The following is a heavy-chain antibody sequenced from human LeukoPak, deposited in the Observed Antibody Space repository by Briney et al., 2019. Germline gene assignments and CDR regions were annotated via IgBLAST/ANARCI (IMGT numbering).Heavy chain of an antibody. D-gene: IGHD3-10*01. CDR2: INHSGST. J-gene: IGHJ5*02. Sequence: SETLSLTCAVYGGTFSGYYWSWLRQPPGKGLEWIGEINHSGSTNYNPSLKSRVTISVDTSKNQFALKLSSVTAADTAVYYCAKRMTRVRGAFDPWGQGTLVTVSS. V-gene: IGHV4-34*08. CDR1: GGTFSGYY. CDR3: AKRMTRVRGAFDP.